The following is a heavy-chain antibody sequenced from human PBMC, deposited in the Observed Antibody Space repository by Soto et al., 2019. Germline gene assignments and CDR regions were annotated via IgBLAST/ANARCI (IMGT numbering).Heavy chain of an antibody. V-gene: IGHV3-21*01. CDR3: ARGHQDIVVVVAENWYFDL. D-gene: IGHD2-15*01. CDR1: GFTFSSYS. Sequence: EVQLVESGGGLVKPGGSLRLSCAASGFTFSSYSMNWVRQAPGKGLEWVSSISSSSSYIYYADSVKGRFTISRDNAKNSLYLQMNSLRAEDTAVYYCARGHQDIVVVVAENWYFDLWGRGTLVTVSS. J-gene: IGHJ2*01. CDR2: ISSSSSYI.